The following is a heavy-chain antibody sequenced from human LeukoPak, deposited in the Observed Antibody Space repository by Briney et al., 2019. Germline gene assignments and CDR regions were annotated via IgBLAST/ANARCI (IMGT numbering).Heavy chain of an antibody. CDR1: GGSFSGYY. CDR2: INHSGST. V-gene: IGHV4-34*01. J-gene: IGHJ4*02. D-gene: IGHD6-19*01. Sequence: SETLSLTCAVYGGSFSGYYWSWIRQPPGKGLEWIGEINHSGSTHYNPSLKSRVTISVDTSKNHFSLKLSSVTAADTAVYYCARTPGGYCSGCFDYWGQGTLVTVSS. CDR3: ARTPGGYCSGCFDY.